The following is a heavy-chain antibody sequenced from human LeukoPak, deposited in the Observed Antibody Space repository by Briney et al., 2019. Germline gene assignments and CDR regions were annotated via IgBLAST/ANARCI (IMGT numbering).Heavy chain of an antibody. V-gene: IGHV3-30*18. D-gene: IGHD5-12*01. CDR3: AKDRVDIVATIGFDY. CDR2: ISYDGSNK. J-gene: IGHJ4*02. CDR1: GFTFSSYG. Sequence: GGSLRLSCAASGFTFSSYGMHWVRQAPGKGLEWVAVISYDGSNKYYADSVKGRFTISRDNSKNTLYLQMNSLRAEDTAVYYCAKDRVDIVATIGFDYWGQGTLVTVSS.